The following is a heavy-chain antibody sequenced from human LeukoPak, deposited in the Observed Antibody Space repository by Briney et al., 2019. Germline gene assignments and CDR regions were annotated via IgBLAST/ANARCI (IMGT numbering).Heavy chain of an antibody. CDR3: ARVYSNSWYSGYLYMDV. CDR2: ISWRSSDI. J-gene: IGHJ6*03. CDR1: GSTLSSYN. Sequence: GGSLRLSCAASGSTLSSYNMKWVRQAPGKGLEWVSSISWRSSDIEYADSVKGRFTISRDNAKQSLYLQMSSLRAEDTAIYYCARVYSNSWYSGYLYMDVWGKGTTVTVSS. V-gene: IGHV3-21*01. D-gene: IGHD4-11*01.